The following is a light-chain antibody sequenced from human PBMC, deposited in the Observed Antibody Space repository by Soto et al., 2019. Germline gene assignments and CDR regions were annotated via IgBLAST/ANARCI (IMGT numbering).Light chain of an antibody. CDR2: AAS. CDR3: HQYDNAPQT. Sequence: EIVLMQSPGTLSLSSGERATLSCRASQSMTRTYIAWYQKKPGQAPRLLIYAASIRAPGIPDKFSGSGSGTDYSLTIVRLEPEDSAVYYCHQYDNAPQTFGQGTKVDI. V-gene: IGKV3-20*01. CDR1: QSMTRTY. J-gene: IGKJ2*01.